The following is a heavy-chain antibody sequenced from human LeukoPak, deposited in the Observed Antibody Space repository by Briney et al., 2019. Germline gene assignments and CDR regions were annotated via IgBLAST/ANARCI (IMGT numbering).Heavy chain of an antibody. Sequence: ASVKVSCKASGYAFTSYGISWVRQAPGQGLEWMGWISAYNGNTDYAQKLQGRVTMTTDTSTSTAYMELRSLRSDDTAVYYCAINYDFWSGYPKFFDYWGQGTLVTISS. CDR3: AINYDFWSGYPKFFDY. D-gene: IGHD3-3*01. V-gene: IGHV1-18*01. CDR2: ISAYNGNT. J-gene: IGHJ4*02. CDR1: GYAFTSYG.